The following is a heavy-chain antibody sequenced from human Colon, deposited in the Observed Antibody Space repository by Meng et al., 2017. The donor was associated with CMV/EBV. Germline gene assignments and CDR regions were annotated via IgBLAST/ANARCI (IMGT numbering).Heavy chain of an antibody. Sequence: ASVTVSCKESGYTFTSYYMHWVRQAPGQGLEWMGIINPSGGSTSYAQKSQGRVTMTRDTSTSTVYMELSSLRSEDTAVYYCAREGRTYSSSWFSWGQGTLVTVS. V-gene: IGHV1-46*01. CDR2: INPSGGST. CDR1: GYTFTSYY. D-gene: IGHD6-13*01. J-gene: IGHJ4*02. CDR3: AREGRTYSSSWFS.